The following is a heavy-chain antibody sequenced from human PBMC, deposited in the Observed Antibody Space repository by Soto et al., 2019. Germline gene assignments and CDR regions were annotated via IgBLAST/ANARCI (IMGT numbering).Heavy chain of an antibody. Sequence: GGSLRLSCAASGFTFSSYSMNWVRQAPGKGLEWVSSISSSSSYIYYADSVKGRFTISRDNAKNSLYLQMNSLRAEDTAVYYCARDPSGTGTTSYYYSYMDVWGKGTTVTVSS. CDR3: ARDPSGTGTTSYYYSYMDV. V-gene: IGHV3-21*01. CDR1: GFTFSSYS. D-gene: IGHD1-7*01. J-gene: IGHJ6*03. CDR2: ISSSSSYI.